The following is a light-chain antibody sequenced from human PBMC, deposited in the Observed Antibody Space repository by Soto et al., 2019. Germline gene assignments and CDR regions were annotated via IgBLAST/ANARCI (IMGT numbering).Light chain of an antibody. CDR1: YGYIGGYNY. Sequence: QSVLAQPPATSGSPGQSVTIPCTGTYGYIGGYNYVSWDQPRLGQAPQLIIHAVSNRPSAVPERLSASKSGNTASLTLSGLPAEDEANYYCSSFTVTNSFMFGPATKVTVL. CDR3: SSFTVTNSFM. CDR2: AVS. V-gene: IGLV2-8*01. J-gene: IGLJ1*01.